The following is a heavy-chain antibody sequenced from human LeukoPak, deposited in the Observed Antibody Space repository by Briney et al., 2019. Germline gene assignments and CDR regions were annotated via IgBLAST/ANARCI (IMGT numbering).Heavy chain of an antibody. Sequence: SEILSLTCTVSGGSISSYYWSWIRQPPGKGLEWIGYIYYSGSTNYNPSLKSRVTISVDTSKNQFSLKLSSVTAADTAVYYCARERRAGAAFDIWGQGTMVTVSS. CDR1: GGSISSYY. D-gene: IGHD6-13*01. J-gene: IGHJ3*02. CDR2: IYYSGST. V-gene: IGHV4-59*01. CDR3: ARERRAGAAFDI.